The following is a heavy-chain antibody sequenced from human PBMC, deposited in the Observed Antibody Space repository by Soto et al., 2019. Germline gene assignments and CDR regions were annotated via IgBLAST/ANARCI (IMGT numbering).Heavy chain of an antibody. J-gene: IGHJ4*02. V-gene: IGHV3-23*01. CDR2: IGGGGDTT. CDR1: GFTFNNYA. D-gene: IGHD3-10*01. Sequence: EVQLLESGGGLVQPGGSLRLSCAASGFTFNNYAMTWVRQAPGKGREWVSAIGGGGDTTSYADSVKGRFTVSRDGSKNTLYLQMSSLRAEDTALYYCAKGRGGSGSLTPRVDFWGQGTLVTVSS. CDR3: AKGRGGSGSLTPRVDF.